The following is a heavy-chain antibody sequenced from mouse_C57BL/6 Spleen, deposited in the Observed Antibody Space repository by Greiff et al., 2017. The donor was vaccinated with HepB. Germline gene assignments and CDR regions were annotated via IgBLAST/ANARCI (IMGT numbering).Heavy chain of an antibody. CDR1: GYTFTSYW. CDR2: IDPSDSYT. D-gene: IGHD1-1*01. V-gene: IGHV1-69*01. CDR3: ARGRVDGSSPHYYAMDY. J-gene: IGHJ4*01. Sequence: QVQLQQPGAELVMPGASVKLSCKASGYTFTSYWMHWVKQRPGQGLEWIGEIDPSDSYTNYNQKFKGKSTLTVDKSSSTAYMQLSSLTSEDSAVYYCARGRVDGSSPHYYAMDYWGQGTSVTVSS.